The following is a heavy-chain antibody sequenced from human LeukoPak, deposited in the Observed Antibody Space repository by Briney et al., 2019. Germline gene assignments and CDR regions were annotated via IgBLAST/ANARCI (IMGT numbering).Heavy chain of an antibody. D-gene: IGHD3-22*01. J-gene: IGHJ3*02. CDR1: GGSISSGGYL. V-gene: IGHV4-31*11. CDR2: ISYSGST. CDR3: AREDPRITMIVEHAFDI. Sequence: PSETLSLTCAVSGGSISSGGYLWSWIRQHPGKGLECIGHISYSGSTYYTPSLKSRVTISVDTSKNQSSLKLSSVTAADTAVYYCAREDPRITMIVEHAFDIWGQGTMVTVSS.